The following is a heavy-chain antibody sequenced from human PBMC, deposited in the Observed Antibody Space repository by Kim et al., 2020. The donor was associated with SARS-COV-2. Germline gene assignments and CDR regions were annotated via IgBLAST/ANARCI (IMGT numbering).Heavy chain of an antibody. CDR2: VSGDGDNK. J-gene: IGHJ4*02. Sequence: GGSLRLSCAASGFTFEDYAMHWVRQAPGKGLEWVSLVSGDGDNKNYADSMKGRFTVSRDNTMNSLYLQMNSLTSEDTALYYCAKGVGYYDYLWGSYRYYFDFWGRGTLVPVSS. D-gene: IGHD3-16*02. V-gene: IGHV3-43*02. CDR1: GFTFEDYA. CDR3: AKGVGYYDYLWGSYRYYFDF.